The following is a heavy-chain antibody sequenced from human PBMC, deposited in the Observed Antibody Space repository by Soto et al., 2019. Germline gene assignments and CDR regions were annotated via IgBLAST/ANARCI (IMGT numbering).Heavy chain of an antibody. D-gene: IGHD3-3*01. V-gene: IGHV3-23*01. CDR1: GFTFSSYA. J-gene: IGHJ6*02. CDR2: ISGSGGST. CDR3: AKDRAYYDFWSGYYIGYGMDV. Sequence: GGSLRLSCAASGFTFSSYAMSWVRQAPGKGLEWVSAISGSGGSTYYADSVKGRFTISRDNSKNTLYLQMNSLRAEDTAVYYCAKDRAYYDFWSGYYIGYGMDVCGQGTTVTVSS.